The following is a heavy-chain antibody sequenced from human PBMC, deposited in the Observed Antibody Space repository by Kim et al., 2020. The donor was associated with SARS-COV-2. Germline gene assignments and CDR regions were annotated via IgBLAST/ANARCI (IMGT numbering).Heavy chain of an antibody. CDR3: ARVLGKQQPNDFDY. Sequence: AQKFQGRVTMTRETSTSTVYMELSSLRSEDTAVYYCARVLGKQQPNDFDYWGQGTLVTVSS. J-gene: IGHJ4*02. D-gene: IGHD6-13*01. V-gene: IGHV1-46*01.